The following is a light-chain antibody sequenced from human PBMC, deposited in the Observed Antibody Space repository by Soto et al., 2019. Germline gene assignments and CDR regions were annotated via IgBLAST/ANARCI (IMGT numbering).Light chain of an antibody. CDR3: CSYTSSSAVV. CDR2: DVN. CDR1: SSDVGGYNY. J-gene: IGLJ2*01. V-gene: IGLV2-14*03. Sequence: QSALTQPASVSGSLGQSITISCTGTSSDVGGYNYVSWYQHHPGKALKVLIYDVNHRPSGVSNRFSGSKSGSTASLTISGLQAEDEADYFCCSYTSSSAVVFGGGTKVTVL.